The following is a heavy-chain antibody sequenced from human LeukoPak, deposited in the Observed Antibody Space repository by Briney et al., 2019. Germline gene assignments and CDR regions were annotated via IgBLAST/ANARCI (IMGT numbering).Heavy chain of an antibody. Sequence: GGSLRLSCAASGFTFSSYSMNWVRKAPGKGLEWVSSISSSSSYIYYADSVKGRFTISRDNAKNSLYLQMNSPRAEDTAVYYCARDPVHSSGWFAVSYYSMDVWGKGTTVTVSS. CDR1: GFTFSSYS. J-gene: IGHJ6*03. CDR3: ARDPVHSSGWFAVSYYSMDV. D-gene: IGHD6-19*01. CDR2: ISSSSSYI. V-gene: IGHV3-21*01.